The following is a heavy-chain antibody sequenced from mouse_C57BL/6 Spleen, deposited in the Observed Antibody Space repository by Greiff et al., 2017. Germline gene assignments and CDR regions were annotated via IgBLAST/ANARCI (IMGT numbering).Heavy chain of an antibody. CDR2: INPNYGTT. D-gene: IGHD1-1*01. Sequence: VQLQQSGAELVKPGASVKISCKASGYSFPDYNMHWVKQSNGKSLAWIGVINPNYGTTSYNQKFKGKATLTVDQSSSTAYMQLNSLTSEDSAVYACARVATVVGGNAKGYWGKGTSVTFSS. V-gene: IGHV1-39*01. CDR3: ARVATVVGGNAKGY. J-gene: IGHJ4*01. CDR1: GYSFPDYN.